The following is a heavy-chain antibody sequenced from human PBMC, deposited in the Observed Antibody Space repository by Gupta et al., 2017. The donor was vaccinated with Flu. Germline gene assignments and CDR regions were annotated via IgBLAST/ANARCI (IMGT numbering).Heavy chain of an antibody. CDR3: ARAMNYCSSTSCSDYFDY. Sequence: EVKLVESGGGLVQPGGSLRLSCAASGFTFSSKDMHWVRQATGKGLEWVSAIGTAGDTYYPGSVKGRFTISRENAKNSLYLQMNSLRAGDTAVYYCARAMNYCSSTSCSDYFDYWGQGTLVTVSS. V-gene: IGHV3-13*01. CDR1: GFTFSSKD. J-gene: IGHJ4*02. D-gene: IGHD2-2*01. CDR2: IGTAGDT.